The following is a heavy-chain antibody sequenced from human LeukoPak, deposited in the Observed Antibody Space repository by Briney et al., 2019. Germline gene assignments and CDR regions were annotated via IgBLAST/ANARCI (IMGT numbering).Heavy chain of an antibody. CDR1: GYTFTGYY. Sequence: GASVKVSCKASGYTFTGYYMHWVRQAPGQGLEWMGWINPNSGGTNNAQKFQGRGTMTRDTSISTAYMELSRLRSDDTAVYYCARDLVGATGVYYFDYWGQGTLVTVSS. J-gene: IGHJ4*02. D-gene: IGHD1-26*01. V-gene: IGHV1-2*02. CDR2: INPNSGGT. CDR3: ARDLVGATGVYYFDY.